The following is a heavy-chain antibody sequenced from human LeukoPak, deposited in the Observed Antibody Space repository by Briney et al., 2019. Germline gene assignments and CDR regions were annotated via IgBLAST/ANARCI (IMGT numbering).Heavy chain of an antibody. CDR2: ISGSGIK. CDR1: RFTFSSYE. D-gene: IGHD2-8*01. Sequence: GGSLRLSCAASRFTFSSYEMNWVRQAPGKGLEWVSYISGSGIKHYADSVKGRFTISRDNAKNSLYLQMDSLRVEDTAVYYCAREDTGVAFDIWGQGTTVTV. V-gene: IGHV3-48*03. CDR3: AREDTGVAFDI. J-gene: IGHJ3*02.